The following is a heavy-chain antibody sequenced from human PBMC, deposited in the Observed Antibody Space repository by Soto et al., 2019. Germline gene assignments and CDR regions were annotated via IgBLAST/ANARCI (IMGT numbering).Heavy chain of an antibody. CDR3: ARQRIFGVVGWFDP. J-gene: IGHJ5*02. CDR1: GGSISSSSYY. V-gene: IGHV4-39*01. CDR2: IYYSGST. D-gene: IGHD3-3*01. Sequence: KPSETLSLTCTVSGGSISSSSYYWGWIRQPPGKGLEWIGSIYYSGSTYYNPSLKSRVTISVDTSKNQFSLKLSSVTAADTAVYYCARQRIFGVVGWFDPWGQGTLVTVSS.